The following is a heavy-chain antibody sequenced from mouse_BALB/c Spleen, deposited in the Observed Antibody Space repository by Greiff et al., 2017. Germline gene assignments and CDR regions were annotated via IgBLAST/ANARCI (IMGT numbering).Heavy chain of an antibody. V-gene: IGHV5-6-2*01. D-gene: IGHD2-1*01. J-gene: IGHJ4*01. CDR3: ERQEGSIYDGNPYYYAMDY. CDR2: INSNGGST. Sequence: EVTVVESGGGLVKLGGSLKLSCAASGFTFSSYYMSWVRQTPEKRLELVAAINSNGGSTYYPDTVKGRFTISRDNAKNTLYLQMSSLKSEDTALYYFERQEGSIYDGNPYYYAMDYWGQGTSVTVSS. CDR1: GFTFSSYY.